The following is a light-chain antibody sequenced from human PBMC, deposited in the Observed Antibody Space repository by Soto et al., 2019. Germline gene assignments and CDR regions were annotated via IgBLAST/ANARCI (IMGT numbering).Light chain of an antibody. Sequence: QSALTQPASVSGSPGQSITIPCTGTSSDVGGYNYVSWYQQHPGKAPKLMIYDVSNRPSGVSNRFSGSKSGNTASLTISGLQSEDEADYYCSSYTSGRTYVFGTGTKLTVL. V-gene: IGLV2-14*01. J-gene: IGLJ1*01. CDR3: SSYTSGRTYV. CDR1: SSDVGGYNY. CDR2: DVS.